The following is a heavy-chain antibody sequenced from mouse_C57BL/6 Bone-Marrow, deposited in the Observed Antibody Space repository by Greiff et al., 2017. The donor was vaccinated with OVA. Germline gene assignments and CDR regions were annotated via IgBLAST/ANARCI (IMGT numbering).Heavy chain of an antibody. CDR1: GYTFTSYW. D-gene: IGHD2-4*01. Sequence: QVQLQQPGAELVRPGTSVKLSCKASGYTFTSYWMHWVKQRPGQGLEWIGVIDPSDSYTNYNQKFKGKAPLTVDTSSSTAYMQLSSLTSENSAVYSCASPYDYDDGSRCAYWGQGTLVTVSA. J-gene: IGHJ3*01. V-gene: IGHV1-59*01. CDR3: ASPYDYDDGSRCAY. CDR2: IDPSDSYT.